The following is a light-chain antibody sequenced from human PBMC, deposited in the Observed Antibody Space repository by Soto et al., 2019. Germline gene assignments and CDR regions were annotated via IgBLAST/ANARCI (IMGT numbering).Light chain of an antibody. Sequence: QSALPQPASMSGSPGQSITISCTGTSSDVGSYNLVSWYQQHPGKAPKLMISEVSNRPSGVSNRFSGSKSGNTASLTISGLQAEDEADYYCSSYTGTSPPLVFGGGTQLTVL. CDR2: EVS. J-gene: IGLJ3*02. CDR3: SSYTGTSPPLV. V-gene: IGLV2-14*02. CDR1: SSDVGSYNL.